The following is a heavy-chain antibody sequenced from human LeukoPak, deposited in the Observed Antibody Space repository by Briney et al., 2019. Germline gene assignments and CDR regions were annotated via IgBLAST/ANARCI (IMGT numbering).Heavy chain of an antibody. V-gene: IGHV1-8*01. CDR2: MNPKTGNT. CDR3: VRIDYSNAFDI. Sequence: GASVEVSCKASGYTFSNFDINWVRQATGQGLEWMGWMNPKTGNTGSAQKLQGRVTISGDTSISTAYMELSSLRSEDTAVYYCVRIDYSNAFDIWGQGTMVIVSS. CDR1: GYTFSNFD. D-gene: IGHD4-11*01. J-gene: IGHJ3*02.